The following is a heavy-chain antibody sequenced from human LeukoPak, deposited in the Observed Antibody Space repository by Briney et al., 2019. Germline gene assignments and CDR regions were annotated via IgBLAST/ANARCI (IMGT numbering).Heavy chain of an antibody. CDR1: GGSISSGGYY. Sequence: SETLSLTCTVSGGSISSGGYYWSWIRQHPGTGLEWIGYIYYSGSTYYNPSLKSRVTISVDTSKNQFSLKLSSVTAADTAVYYCAGLPKDYYYMDAWGKGTTVTVSS. D-gene: IGHD2-2*01. CDR2: IYYSGST. CDR3: AGLPKDYYYMDA. V-gene: IGHV4-31*03. J-gene: IGHJ6*03.